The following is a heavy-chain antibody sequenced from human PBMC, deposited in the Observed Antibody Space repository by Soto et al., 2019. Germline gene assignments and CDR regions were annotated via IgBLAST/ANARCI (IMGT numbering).Heavy chain of an antibody. J-gene: IGHJ4*02. CDR1: GGSIRSGGSY. V-gene: IGHV4-31*03. Sequence: QVHLQESGPGLVKPSQTLSLTCTVSGGSIRSGGSYWIWIRQHPGMGLEWIGNIYYSGSTSYNPSLKRRVSISVDTSKNQFSLRLSSVTAADTAVYSCARIDGGSSGWFSYWGQETLVTGSS. CDR3: ARIDGGSSGWFSY. CDR2: IYYSGST. D-gene: IGHD6-19*01.